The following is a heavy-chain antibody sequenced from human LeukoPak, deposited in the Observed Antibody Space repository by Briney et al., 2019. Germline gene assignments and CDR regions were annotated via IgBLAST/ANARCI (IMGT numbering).Heavy chain of an antibody. J-gene: IGHJ4*02. Sequence: PGGSLRFSCAASGFTFSDYYMSWIRQAPGKGLEWVSYISSSGSTIYYADSVKGRFTISRDNAKNSLYLQMNSLRAEDTAVYYCARDHKQSSVLGDYWGQGTLVTVSS. CDR2: ISSSGSTI. D-gene: IGHD3-10*01. CDR3: ARDHKQSSVLGDY. CDR1: GFTFSDYY. V-gene: IGHV3-11*01.